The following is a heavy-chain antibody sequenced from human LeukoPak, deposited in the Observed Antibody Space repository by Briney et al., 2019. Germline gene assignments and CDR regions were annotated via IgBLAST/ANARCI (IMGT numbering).Heavy chain of an antibody. V-gene: IGHV3-23*01. D-gene: IGHD2-15*01. CDR3: AKDLARGSCNEGSCYPFDD. J-gene: IGHJ4*02. CDR2: ISGSGDDT. Sequence: GGSLRLSCAASGFSFSNFAMTWVRQAPGKGLEWVSTISGSGDDTHYADSVKGRFTISRDNSKNALYLQMNSLRGEDTAVYYCAKDLARGSCNEGSCYPFDDWGQGTLVTVSS. CDR1: GFSFSNFA.